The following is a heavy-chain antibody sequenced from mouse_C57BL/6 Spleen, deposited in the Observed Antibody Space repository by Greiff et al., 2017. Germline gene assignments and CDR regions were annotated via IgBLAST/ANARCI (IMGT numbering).Heavy chain of an antibody. D-gene: IGHD2-4*01. CDR1: GYSITSDY. CDR3: ARYPSYDYDGRYYAMDY. Sequence: EVQGVESGPGLAKPSQTLSLTCSVTGYSITSDYWNWIRKFPGNKLEYMGYISYSGSTYYNPSLKSRISITRDTSKNQYYLQLNSVTTEDTATYYCARYPSYDYDGRYYAMDYWGQGTSVTVSS. CDR2: ISYSGST. J-gene: IGHJ4*01. V-gene: IGHV3-8*01.